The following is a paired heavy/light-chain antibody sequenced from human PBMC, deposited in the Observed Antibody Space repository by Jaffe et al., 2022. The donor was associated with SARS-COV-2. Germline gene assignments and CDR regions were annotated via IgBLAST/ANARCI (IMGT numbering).Light chain of an antibody. CDR3: QQSYSTLYT. V-gene: IGKV1-39*01. Sequence: DIQMTQSPSSLSASVGDRVTITCRASQSISRYLNWYQQKPGKAPKLLIYAASSLQSGVPSRFSGSGSGTDFTLTISSLQPEDVATYYCQQSYSTLYTFGQGTKLEIK. J-gene: IGKJ2*01. CDR1: QSISRY. CDR2: AAS.
Heavy chain of an antibody. D-gene: IGHD3-22*01. V-gene: IGHV4-31*03. CDR3: SRLGSSAYYHPFDY. J-gene: IGHJ4*02. Sequence: QVQLQESGPGLVKPSQTLSLTCNVSGGSISSGTYYWNWIRQHPGKGLEWIGYISYSGSTYYNPSLKSRVTISADTSKNQFSLKVSSVTAADTAVYYCSRLGSSAYYHPFDYWGQGTLVTVSS. CDR1: GGSISSGTYY. CDR2: ISYSGST.